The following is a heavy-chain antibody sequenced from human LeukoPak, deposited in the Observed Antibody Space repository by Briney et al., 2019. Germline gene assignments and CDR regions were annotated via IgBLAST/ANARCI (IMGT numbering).Heavy chain of an antibody. CDR3: ARALDRSYYYVYLS. CDR1: GYTFTDFD. CDR2: MNPNSGNT. V-gene: IGHV1-8*01. D-gene: IGHD3-16*01. Sequence: ASVKVSCKASGYTFTDFDINWVRQAPGQGLEWMRWMNPNSGNTVHAQKFQGRVTMTRDTSTNTARMELTSLTSEDTAVYYCARALDRSYYYVYLSWGQGTLITVSS. J-gene: IGHJ4*02.